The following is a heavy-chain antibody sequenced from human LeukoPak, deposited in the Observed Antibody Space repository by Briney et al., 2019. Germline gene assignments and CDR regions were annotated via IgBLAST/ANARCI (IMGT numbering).Heavy chain of an antibody. J-gene: IGHJ6*02. CDR2: IYSGGST. V-gene: IGHV3-53*04. CDR1: GFTVSSNY. Sequence: PGGSLRLSCAASGFTVSSNYMSWVRQAPGKGLEWVSVIYSGGSTYYADSVKGRSTISRHNSKNTLYLQMNSLRAEDTAVYYCARDRGVAALDVWGQGTTVTVSS. CDR3: ARDRGVAALDV. D-gene: IGHD6-13*01.